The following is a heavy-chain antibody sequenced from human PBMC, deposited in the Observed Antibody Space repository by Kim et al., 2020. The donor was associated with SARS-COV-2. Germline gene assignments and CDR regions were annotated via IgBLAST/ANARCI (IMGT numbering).Heavy chain of an antibody. V-gene: IGHV3-7*05. CDR2: IKPDGSEK. CDR1: GFTFSNYW. Sequence: GGSLRLSCAASGFTFSNYWMHWVRQAPGKGLEWVASIKPDGSEKRYVDSVRGRFTVSRDNAKKSLFLQMSSLRADDTAIYCASDTGWHFDNWGQGTLVSVSS. D-gene: IGHD6-19*01. CDR3: ASDTGWHFDN. J-gene: IGHJ4*02.